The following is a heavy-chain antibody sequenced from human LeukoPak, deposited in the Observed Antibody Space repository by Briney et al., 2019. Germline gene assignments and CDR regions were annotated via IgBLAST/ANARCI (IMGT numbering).Heavy chain of an antibody. V-gene: IGHV1-46*01. CDR2: INPSGGST. J-gene: IGHJ4*02. Sequence: GASVKVSCKSSGYTFTSYYMYWVRQAPGQGLEWMGIINPSGGSTSYAQKFQGRVTMTRDTSTSTVYMEPSSLRSEDTAVYYCARDSGMVRGTVDYWGQGTLVTVSS. D-gene: IGHD3-10*01. CDR1: GYTFTSYY. CDR3: ARDSGMVRGTVDY.